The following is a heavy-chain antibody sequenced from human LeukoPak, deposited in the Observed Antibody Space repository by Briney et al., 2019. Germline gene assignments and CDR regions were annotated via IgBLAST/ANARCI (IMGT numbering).Heavy chain of an antibody. CDR2: IHYSGST. CDR1: GGSISSYY. J-gene: IGHJ3*02. V-gene: IGHV4-59*12. CDR3: ARDYGDYVGAFDI. D-gene: IGHD4-17*01. Sequence: SETLSLTCTVSGGSISSYYWNWIRQPPGKGLEWIGLIHYSGSTNYNPSLKSRLTMSVDTSKNQFSLKLSSATAADTAVYYCARDYGDYVGAFDIWGQGTMVTVSS.